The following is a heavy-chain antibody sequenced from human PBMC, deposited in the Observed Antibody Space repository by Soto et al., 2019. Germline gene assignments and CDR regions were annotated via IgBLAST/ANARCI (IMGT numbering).Heavy chain of an antibody. Sequence: GGSLRLSCAASGFTFSSYAMSWVRQAPGKGLEWVSAISGSGGSTYYADSVKGRFTISRDNSKNTLYLQMNSLRAEDTAVYYCAKESQGTPVASPDAFDIWGQGTMVTVSS. CDR2: ISGSGGST. V-gene: IGHV3-23*01. J-gene: IGHJ3*02. D-gene: IGHD6-19*01. CDR1: GFTFSSYA. CDR3: AKESQGTPVASPDAFDI.